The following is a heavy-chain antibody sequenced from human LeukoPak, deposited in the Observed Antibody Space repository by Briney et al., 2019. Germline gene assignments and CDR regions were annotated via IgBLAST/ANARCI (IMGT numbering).Heavy chain of an antibody. Sequence: GGSLRLSCAVSGFTFSSYVMTWVRQAPGKGLEWVSSISGGGDNTNYADSVKGRFTISRDNSKNTLSLQMNSLRVEDTAVYYCAKQRSEVPTAATNHWGRGTLVTVSS. V-gene: IGHV3-23*01. CDR2: ISGGGDNT. CDR3: AKQRSEVPTAATNH. CDR1: GFTFSSYV. J-gene: IGHJ5*02. D-gene: IGHD1-1*01.